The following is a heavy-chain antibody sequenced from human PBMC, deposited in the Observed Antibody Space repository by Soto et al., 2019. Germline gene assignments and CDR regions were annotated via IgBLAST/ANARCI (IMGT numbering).Heavy chain of an antibody. CDR1: GYTFTSYY. Sequence: QVQLVQSGAEVKKPGASVKVSCKASGYTFTSYYMHWVRQAPGQGLEWMGIINPSGGSTSYAQKFQGRVTMTRDTSTSTVYMELSSLRSEDTAVYYCARDRFDSGSTNWFDPWGQGTLVTVSS. V-gene: IGHV1-46*01. D-gene: IGHD1-26*01. CDR2: INPSGGST. CDR3: ARDRFDSGSTNWFDP. J-gene: IGHJ5*02.